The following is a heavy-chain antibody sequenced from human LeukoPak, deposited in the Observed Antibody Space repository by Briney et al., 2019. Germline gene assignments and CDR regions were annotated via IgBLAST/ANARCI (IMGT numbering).Heavy chain of an antibody. J-gene: IGHJ2*01. CDR3: ARQTTLSRGWYFDL. V-gene: IGHV5-51*01. CDR2: IYPGDSNT. CDR1: GYSFTSYW. Sequence: LGESLKISCKGSGYSFTSYWIAWVRQMPGKGLELMGIIYPGDSNTKYSPSFQGQVTISADKPFTTAYLQWASLKAADSAMYYCARQTTLSRGWYFDLWGLGTLVTVSS. D-gene: IGHD4-17*01.